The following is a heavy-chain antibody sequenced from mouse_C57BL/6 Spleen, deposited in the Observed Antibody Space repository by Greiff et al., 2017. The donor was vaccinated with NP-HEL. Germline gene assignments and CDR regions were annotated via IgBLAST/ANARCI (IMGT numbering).Heavy chain of an antibody. V-gene: IGHV1-82*01. J-gene: IGHJ3*01. CDR1: GYAFSSSW. CDR3: ARRDYGSIPFAY. CDR2: IYPGDGDT. D-gene: IGHD1-1*01. Sequence: QVQLKQSGPELVKPGASVKISCKASGYAFSSSWMNWVKQRPGKGLEWIGRIYPGDGDTNYNGKLKGKATLTADKSSSTAYLQLSSLTSEDSAVYFCARRDYGSIPFAYWGPGTLVTVSA.